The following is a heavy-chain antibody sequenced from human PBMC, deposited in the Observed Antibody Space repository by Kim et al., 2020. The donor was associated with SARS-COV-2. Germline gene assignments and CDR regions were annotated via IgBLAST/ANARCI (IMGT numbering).Heavy chain of an antibody. Sequence: SETLSLTCTVSGGSISSSSYYWGWIRQPPGKGLEWIGSIYYSGSTYYNPSLKSRVTISVDTSKNQFSLKLSSVTAADTAVYYCARQHGDEDDAFDIWGQGTMVTVSS. D-gene: IGHD4-17*01. CDR1: GGSISSSSYY. CDR2: IYYSGST. J-gene: IGHJ3*02. V-gene: IGHV4-39*01. CDR3: ARQHGDEDDAFDI.